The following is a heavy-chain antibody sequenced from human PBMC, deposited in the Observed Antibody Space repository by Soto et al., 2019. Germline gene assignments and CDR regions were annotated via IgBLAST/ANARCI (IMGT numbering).Heavy chain of an antibody. V-gene: IGHV4-59*01. CDR1: GGSISSYY. CDR2: IYYSGRT. CDR3: ARGYCRSTTCYIWDNWFDP. Sequence: QVQLQESGPGLVKPSETLSLTCTVSGGSISSYYWSWIRQPPGKGLEWIGYIYYSGRTNYNPSLKSRVTISVDTSKNQFSLKLSSVTAADTAVDYCARGYCRSTTCYIWDNWFDPWGQGTLVTVSS. D-gene: IGHD2-2*02. J-gene: IGHJ5*02.